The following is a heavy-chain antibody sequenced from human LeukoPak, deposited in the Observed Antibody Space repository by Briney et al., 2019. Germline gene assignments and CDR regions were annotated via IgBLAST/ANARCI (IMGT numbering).Heavy chain of an antibody. CDR2: INHSGST. Sequence: YPSETLSLTCTVSGGSISSSSYYWGWIRQPPGKGLEWIGEINHSGSTNYNPSLKSRVTISVDTSKNQFSLKLSSVTAADTAVYYCAGLDVDTAMVYYAFDIWGQGTMATVSS. V-gene: IGHV4-39*07. D-gene: IGHD5-18*01. CDR1: GGSISSSSYY. J-gene: IGHJ3*02. CDR3: AGLDVDTAMVYYAFDI.